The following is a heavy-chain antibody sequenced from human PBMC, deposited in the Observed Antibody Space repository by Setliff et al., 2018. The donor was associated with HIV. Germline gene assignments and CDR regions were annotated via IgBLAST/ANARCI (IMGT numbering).Heavy chain of an antibody. CDR3: ARDDDNSIGTRFDP. J-gene: IGHJ5*02. CDR1: GFTLRSYA. CDR2: ISEGVDNT. Sequence: PGGSLRLSCVASGFTLRSYAMSWFRQAPGKGLEWVSAISEGVDNTYYADSVKGRFTVSRDNSKNTLYLQMNSLIADDTALYYCARDDDNSIGTRFDPWGQGILVTVSS. D-gene: IGHD6-13*01. V-gene: IGHV3-23*01.